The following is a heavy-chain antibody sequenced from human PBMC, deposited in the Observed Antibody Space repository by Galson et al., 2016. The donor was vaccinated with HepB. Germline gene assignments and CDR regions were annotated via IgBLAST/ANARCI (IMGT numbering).Heavy chain of an antibody. V-gene: IGHV5-10-1*01. CDR3: ARRGEFCSATTCHRSLDV. CDR2: IDPSDSDT. Sequence: QSGAEVKKPGESLRISCKGSGYSFTTHYINWVRQVPGKGLEWMGRIDPSDSDTSYSPSFQGHVTISVDRSISTAYLQWSSLKPSDTAIYYCARRGEFCSATTCHRSLDVWGQGTTVTVSS. CDR1: GYSFTTHY. D-gene: IGHD2-2*01. J-gene: IGHJ6*02.